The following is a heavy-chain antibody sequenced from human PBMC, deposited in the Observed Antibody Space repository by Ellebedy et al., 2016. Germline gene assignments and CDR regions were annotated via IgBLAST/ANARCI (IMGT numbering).Heavy chain of an antibody. CDR3: AKDIIPHYYDSSGFDF. D-gene: IGHD3-22*01. CDR2: ISWNSCSI. Sequence: SLKISXAASGFTFDDYAMHWVRQAPGKGLEWVSGISWNSCSIGYADSVKGRFTISRDNAKNSLYLQMNSLRAEDTALYYCAKDIIPHYYDSSGFDFWGQGTLVTVSS. CDR1: GFTFDDYA. J-gene: IGHJ4*02. V-gene: IGHV3-9*01.